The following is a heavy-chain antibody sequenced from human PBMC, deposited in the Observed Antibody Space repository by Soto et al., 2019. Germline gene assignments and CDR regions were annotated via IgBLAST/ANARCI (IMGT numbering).Heavy chain of an antibody. CDR1: GGSFKSGSYS. CDR2: VYHTGRT. CDR3: ARHLPYLDA. V-gene: IGHV4-61*01. D-gene: IGHD3-3*02. Sequence: SETLSLTCTVSGGSFKSGSYSWSWIRQPPGKGLEWIGYVYHTGRTSYNPPLKSRVSISMDTSKNQFSLNLDSVTAADTAVEFCARHLPYLDAWGQETLVPSPQ. J-gene: IGHJ4*02.